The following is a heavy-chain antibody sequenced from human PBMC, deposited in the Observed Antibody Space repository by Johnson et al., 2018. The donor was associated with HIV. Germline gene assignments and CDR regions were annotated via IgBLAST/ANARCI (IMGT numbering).Heavy chain of an antibody. J-gene: IGHJ3*02. CDR3: ARDLMVGHTRTGSFDI. D-gene: IGHD2-8*01. Sequence: VQLVESGGALVQPGGSLRLSCAASGFTVSNNYVSWVRQAPGKGLEWVSVIYASGDTYHAASVKGRFTISSYNSKNTVYLKMSYLRVEDTAIYHCARDLMVGHTRTGSFDIWGQGTMVTVSS. V-gene: IGHV3-66*02. CDR1: GFTVSNNY. CDR2: IYASGDT.